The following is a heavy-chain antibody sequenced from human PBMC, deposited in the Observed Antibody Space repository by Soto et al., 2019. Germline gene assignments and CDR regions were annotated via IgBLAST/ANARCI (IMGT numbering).Heavy chain of an antibody. CDR1: GGSVSRGGFW. J-gene: IGHJ5*02. Sequence: SETLSLTCTASGGSVSRGGFWWSWIRHRPGKGVEWIGYIYFTGTTAYNPSLKSRAVISVDTSKNQFSLNLTSVTAADMSIYYCARVKWGGEGWFDPWGQGTLVTVSS. V-gene: IGHV4-31*03. D-gene: IGHD1-26*01. CDR3: ARVKWGGEGWFDP. CDR2: IYFTGTT.